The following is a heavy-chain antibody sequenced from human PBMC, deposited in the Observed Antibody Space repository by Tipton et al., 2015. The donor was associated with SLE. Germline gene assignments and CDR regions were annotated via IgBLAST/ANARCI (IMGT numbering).Heavy chain of an antibody. J-gene: IGHJ3*02. CDR1: GFTFSNYW. CDR3: AKGGSNFHAVAFDI. Sequence: SLRLSCAASGFTFSNYWVTWVRRTPGKGLEWVASINQDGSEKSYVDSVKGRFTISRDNAKNSLHLQMNSLRAEDTAAYYCAKGGSNFHAVAFDIWGQGTMVSVAS. CDR2: INQDGSEK. V-gene: IGHV3-7*03. D-gene: IGHD2-15*01.